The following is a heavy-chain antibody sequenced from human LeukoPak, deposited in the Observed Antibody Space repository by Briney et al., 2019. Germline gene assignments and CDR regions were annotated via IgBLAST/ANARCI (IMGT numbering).Heavy chain of an antibody. CDR1: GYTFTGYY. CDR3: ARVDTAMVFDY. J-gene: IGHJ4*02. Sequence: ASVNVPCKASGYTFTGYYMHWVRQAPGQGLEWMGWINPNSGGTNYAQKFQGWVTMTRDTSISTAYMGLSRLRSDDTAVYYCARVDTAMVFDYWGQGTLVTVSS. V-gene: IGHV1-2*04. D-gene: IGHD5-18*01. CDR2: INPNSGGT.